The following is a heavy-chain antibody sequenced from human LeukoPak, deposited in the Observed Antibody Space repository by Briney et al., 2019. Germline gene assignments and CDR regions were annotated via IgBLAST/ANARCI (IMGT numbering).Heavy chain of an antibody. CDR1: GFTFSSYC. V-gene: IGHV3-30*03. J-gene: IGHJ4*02. Sequence: GRSLRLSCAASGFTFSSYCMHWVRQAPGKGLEWVAVISYDGSNKYYADSVKGRFTISRDNSKNTLYLQMNSLRAEDTAVYYCADGGHYYDSSGYPPPFDYWGQGTLVTVSS. CDR3: ADGGHYYDSSGYPPPFDY. D-gene: IGHD3-22*01. CDR2: ISYDGSNK.